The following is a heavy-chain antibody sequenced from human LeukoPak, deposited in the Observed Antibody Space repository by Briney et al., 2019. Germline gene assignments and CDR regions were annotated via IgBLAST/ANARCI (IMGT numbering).Heavy chain of an antibody. CDR1: GGSISSYY. V-gene: IGHV4-59*08. Sequence: SETLSLTCTVSGGSISSYYWSWIRQPPGKGLEWIGYIYYSGNTNYNPSLKSRVTISVDTSKNQFSLKLSSVTAADTAVYYCARLLTVMYFDYWGQGTLVTVSS. CDR2: IYYSGNT. J-gene: IGHJ4*02. D-gene: IGHD4-17*01. CDR3: ARLLTVMYFDY.